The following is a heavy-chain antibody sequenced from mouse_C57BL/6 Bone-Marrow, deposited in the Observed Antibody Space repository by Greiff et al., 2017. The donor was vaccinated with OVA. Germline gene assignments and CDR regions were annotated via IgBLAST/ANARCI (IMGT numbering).Heavy chain of an antibody. D-gene: IGHD1-1*02. V-gene: IGHV14-4*01. CDR2: IDPENGDT. CDR1: GFHINDDS. CDR3: TSGGSPAWFAY. J-gene: IGHJ3*01. Sequence: EVHLVESGAELVRPGASVKLSCTASGFHINDDSMHWVKQRPEQGLEWIGWIDPENGDTEYASKFQGTVTITADKSSNTAYLQLSSMTAEITAVYYGTSGGSPAWFAYWGQGTLVTVSA.